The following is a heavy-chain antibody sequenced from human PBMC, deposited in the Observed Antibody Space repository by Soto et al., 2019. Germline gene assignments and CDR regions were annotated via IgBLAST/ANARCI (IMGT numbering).Heavy chain of an antibody. Sequence: EVQLVESGGGVVRPGRSLRLSCSASGFTFDDYAMNWVRQAPGKGLEWVSSISWNSGNIVYADSVRGRFTISRDNAKTSLHLQMNSLRAEDTALYYCTKGASTSCFSAFDLWGQGTMVTVSS. D-gene: IGHD2-2*01. J-gene: IGHJ3*01. CDR3: TKGASTSCFSAFDL. CDR2: ISWNSGNI. CDR1: GFTFDDYA. V-gene: IGHV3-9*01.